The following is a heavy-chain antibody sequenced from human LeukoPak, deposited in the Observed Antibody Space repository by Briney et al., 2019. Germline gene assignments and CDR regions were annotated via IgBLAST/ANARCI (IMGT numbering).Heavy chain of an antibody. Sequence: GGSLRLSCAASGFTVSGNYMTWVRQAPGKGLEWVAAIYNSGSTYYADSVKGRFTISRDNSKNTMYLQMNSLKGEDTAVYYCARRSNPPGRIDHWGQGTLVTVSS. J-gene: IGHJ4*02. CDR2: IYNSGST. CDR1: GFTVSGNY. CDR3: ARRSNPPGRIDH. D-gene: IGHD1-14*01. V-gene: IGHV3-66*04.